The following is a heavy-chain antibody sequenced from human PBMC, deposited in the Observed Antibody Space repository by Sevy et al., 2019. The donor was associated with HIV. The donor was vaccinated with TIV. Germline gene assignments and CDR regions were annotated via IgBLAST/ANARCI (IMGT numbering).Heavy chain of an antibody. CDR2: ISGSGGST. CDR1: GFTFSSYA. CDR3: AKDLDYYDSSGYSAFDI. J-gene: IGHJ3*02. V-gene: IGHV3-23*01. Sequence: GGSLRLSCAASGFTFSSYAMSGVRQAPRKGLEWVSAISGSGGSTYYADSVKGRFTISRDNSKNTLYLQMNSLRAEDTAVYYCAKDLDYYDSSGYSAFDIWGQGTMVTVSS. D-gene: IGHD3-22*01.